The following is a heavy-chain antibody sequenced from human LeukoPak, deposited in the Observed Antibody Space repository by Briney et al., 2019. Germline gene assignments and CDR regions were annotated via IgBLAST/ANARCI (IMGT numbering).Heavy chain of an antibody. Sequence: QPGGSLRLSCAASGFTFSSYEMNWVRQAPGKGLEWLSHIINSGSSTYNADSVKGRFTISRDNAKNSLYLQMNSLRAEDTAVYYCASGAVYDSSGYYYFDYWGQGTLVTVSS. CDR1: GFTFSSYE. CDR2: IINSGSST. CDR3: ASGAVYDSSGYYYFDY. J-gene: IGHJ4*02. D-gene: IGHD3-22*01. V-gene: IGHV3-48*03.